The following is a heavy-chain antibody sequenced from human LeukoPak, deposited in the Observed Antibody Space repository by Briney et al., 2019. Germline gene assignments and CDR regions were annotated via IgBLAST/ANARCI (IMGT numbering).Heavy chain of an antibody. J-gene: IGHJ3*02. V-gene: IGHV4-4*07. CDR1: GGSISSYY. CDR2: IYTSGST. D-gene: IGHD3-22*01. Sequence: SETLSLTCTVSGGSISSYYWSWIRQPAGKGLEWIGRIYTSGSTNYNPSLKSRVTMSVDTSKNQFSLKLSSVTAADTAVYYCARDIMDYYGSSGYYRLIAFDIWGQGTMVTVSS. CDR3: ARDIMDYYGSSGYYRLIAFDI.